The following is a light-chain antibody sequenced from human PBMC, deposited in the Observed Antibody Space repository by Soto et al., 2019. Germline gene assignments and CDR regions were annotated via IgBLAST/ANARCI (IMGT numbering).Light chain of an antibody. V-gene: IGLV1-44*01. CDR1: SSNIGRNT. CDR2: DNN. J-gene: IGLJ2*01. Sequence: QAVVTQPPSASGTPGQRVTIACSGSSSNIGRNTVHWYQQYPGTAPQPLIYDNNQRPSGVPDRFSGSKSGTSASLAISGLQSEDEADYYCATWDDSLSGVIFGGGTKLTVL. CDR3: ATWDDSLSGVI.